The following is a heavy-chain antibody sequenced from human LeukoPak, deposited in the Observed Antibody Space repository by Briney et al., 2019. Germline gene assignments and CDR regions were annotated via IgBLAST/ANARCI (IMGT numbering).Heavy chain of an antibody. CDR2: IKQDGSEK. CDR1: GFTFSSYW. CDR3: ARLLPEQWLVDGVLDY. V-gene: IGHV3-7*01. J-gene: IGHJ4*02. Sequence: PGGSLRLSCAASGFTFSSYWMSWVRQAPGKGLEWVANIKQDGSEKDYVDSVKGRFTISRDNAKNSLYLQMNSLRAEDTAVYYCARLLPEQWLVDGVLDYWGQGTLVTVSS. D-gene: IGHD6-19*01.